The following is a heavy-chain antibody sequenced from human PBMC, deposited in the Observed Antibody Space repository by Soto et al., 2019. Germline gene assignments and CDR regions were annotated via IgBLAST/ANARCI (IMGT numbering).Heavy chain of an antibody. D-gene: IGHD1-26*01. CDR1: GYTFTSYY. Sequence: QVQLVQSGAEVKKPGASVKVSCKASGYTFTSYYMHWVRQAPGQGLEWMGIINPSGGSTSYAQKFQGRVTMTRDTSTSTVYMELSSLRSEDTAVYYCAREDVRIVGATALGYWGQGTLVTVSS. CDR2: INPSGGST. J-gene: IGHJ4*02. V-gene: IGHV1-46*01. CDR3: AREDVRIVGATALGY.